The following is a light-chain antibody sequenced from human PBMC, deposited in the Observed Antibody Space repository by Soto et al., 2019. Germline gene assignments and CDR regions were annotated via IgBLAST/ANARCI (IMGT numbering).Light chain of an antibody. CDR2: AAS. J-gene: IGKJ2*01. CDR1: QGISNY. CDR3: QKYNSAPPYT. Sequence: DIQMTQSPSSLSASVGDRVTITCRASQGISNYLAWYQQKPGKVPKLLIYAASTLQSGVPSRFSGSGYGTDFTHTISSLQPEDVATYYCQKYNSAPPYTFGQGTKLEIK. V-gene: IGKV1-27*01.